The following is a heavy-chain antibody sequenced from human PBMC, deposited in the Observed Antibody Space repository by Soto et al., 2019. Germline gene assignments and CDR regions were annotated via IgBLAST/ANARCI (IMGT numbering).Heavy chain of an antibody. J-gene: IGHJ6*02. D-gene: IGHD3-9*01. Sequence: QVQLVESGGGVVQPGRSLRLSCAASGFTFSSYGMHWVRQAPGKGLEWVAVIWYDGSNKYYADSVKGRFTISRDNSKNTLYLKMNSLRAEDTAVYYCAREKYDWLTSVHDYYYGMDVWGQGTTVTVSS. CDR3: AREKYDWLTSVHDYYYGMDV. CDR2: IWYDGSNK. V-gene: IGHV3-33*01. CDR1: GFTFSSYG.